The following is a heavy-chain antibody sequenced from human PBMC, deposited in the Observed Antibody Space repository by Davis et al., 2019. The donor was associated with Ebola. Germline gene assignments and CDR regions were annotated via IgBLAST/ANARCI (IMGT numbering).Heavy chain of an antibody. D-gene: IGHD5-12*01. J-gene: IGHJ4*02. CDR2: IYSGGST. Sequence: PGSSLKISCAASGFTVSSNYMSWVRQAPGKGLEWVSVIYSGGSTYYADSVKGRFTISRDNSKNTLYLQMNSLRAEDTAVYYCARVRPSSGYGPFDYWGQGTLVTVSS. CDR3: ARVRPSSGYGPFDY. CDR1: GFTVSSNY. V-gene: IGHV3-53*01.